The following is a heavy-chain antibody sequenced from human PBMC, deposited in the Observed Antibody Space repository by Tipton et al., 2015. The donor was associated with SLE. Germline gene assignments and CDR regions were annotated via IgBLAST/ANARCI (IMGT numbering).Heavy chain of an antibody. CDR2: IYSGGNT. CDR1: GFTFSNYA. CDR3: AKDLGGQWLSQIFDY. V-gene: IGHV3-23*03. D-gene: IGHD3-22*01. J-gene: IGHJ4*02. Sequence: GSLRLSCAASGFTFSNYAMSWVRQAPGKGLEWVSVIYSGGNTYYADSVKGRFTISRDDSKNSLYLHMNSLKAEDTAVYYCAKDLGGQWLSQIFDYWGQGTLVTVSS.